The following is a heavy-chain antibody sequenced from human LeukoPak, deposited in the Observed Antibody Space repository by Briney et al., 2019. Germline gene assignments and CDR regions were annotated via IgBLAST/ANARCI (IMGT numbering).Heavy chain of an antibody. V-gene: IGHV3-72*01. D-gene: IGHD1-26*01. CDR1: GFTFSDHY. Sequence: GGSLRLSCAASGFTFSDHYMDWVPQAPGKGLEWVGRTRNKANSYTTEYAASVKGRFTISRDDSKNSLYLQMNSLKTEDTAVYFCARVNRGSYHFDYWGQGTLVTVSS. CDR2: TRNKANSYTT. CDR3: ARVNRGSYHFDY. J-gene: IGHJ4*02.